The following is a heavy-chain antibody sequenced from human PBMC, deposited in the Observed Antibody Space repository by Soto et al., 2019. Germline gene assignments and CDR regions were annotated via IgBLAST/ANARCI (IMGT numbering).Heavy chain of an antibody. J-gene: IGHJ6*02. CDR3: AREGQAPYYYYGMDV. Sequence: ASVKVSCKASGYTFTKYGFSWVRQAPGQGLEWMGWISGYNGNTKYAEKFQGRVTMTTDTSTSTANMELRSLRSDDTAVYYCAREGQAPYYYYGMDVWGQGTAVTVSS. CDR1: GYTFTKYG. CDR2: ISGYNGNT. V-gene: IGHV1-18*01.